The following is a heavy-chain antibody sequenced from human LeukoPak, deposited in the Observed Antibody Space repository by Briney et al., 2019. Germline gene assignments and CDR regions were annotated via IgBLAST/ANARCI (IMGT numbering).Heavy chain of an antibody. V-gene: IGHV3-23*01. Sequence: GGSLRLSCAASGFTFSDYAMSWVRQAPGKGLEWVSGISGSGGSTYYADSLKGRFTISRDNAQNSLYLQMNNLRAEDTAVYYCAREQQQLAPFYYYGMDVWGQGTTVTVSS. CDR1: GFTFSDYA. CDR3: AREQQQLAPFYYYGMDV. D-gene: IGHD6-13*01. J-gene: IGHJ6*02. CDR2: ISGSGGST.